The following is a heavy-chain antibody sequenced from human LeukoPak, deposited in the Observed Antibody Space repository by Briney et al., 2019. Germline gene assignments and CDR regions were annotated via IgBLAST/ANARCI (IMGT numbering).Heavy chain of an antibody. CDR1: GGTFSSYA. J-gene: IGHJ4*02. CDR2: IIPIFGTA. CDR3: ARVNLGRYCSGGSCSYYFDY. Sequence: SVKVSCKASGGTFSSYAISWVRQAPGQGLEWMGGIIPIFGTANYAQKFQGRVTITADKSTSTAYMELSSLRSEDTAVYYCARVNLGRYCSGGSCSYYFDYWGQGTLITVSS. V-gene: IGHV1-69*06. D-gene: IGHD2-15*01.